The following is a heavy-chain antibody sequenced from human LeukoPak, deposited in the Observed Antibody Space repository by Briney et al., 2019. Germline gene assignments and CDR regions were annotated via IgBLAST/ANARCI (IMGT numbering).Heavy chain of an antibody. D-gene: IGHD2-2*01. V-gene: IGHV4-59*01. J-gene: IGHJ4*02. CDR2: IYYSGST. CDR1: GGSISSYY. Sequence: SETLSLTCTVSGGSISSYYWSWIRQPPGKGLEWIGYIYYSGSTNYNPSLKSRVTISVDTSKNQFSLKLSSVTAADTAVYYCARDRAYCSSTSCSMGFDYWGQGTLVTVSS. CDR3: ARDRAYCSSTSCSMGFDY.